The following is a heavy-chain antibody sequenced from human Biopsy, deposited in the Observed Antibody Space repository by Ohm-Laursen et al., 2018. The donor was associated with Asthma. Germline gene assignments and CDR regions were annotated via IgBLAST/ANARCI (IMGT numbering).Heavy chain of an antibody. V-gene: IGHV3-11*01. CDR2: ISSSGSTK. Sequence: SLRLSCAASGFSFSDYYMTWMRQSPGKGLEWVYSISSSGSTKYPAQSVQGRFTISRDNDQKSLFLQMNDLRADDTAIYLCARVLESSDRGPFYFFALDVWGQGTTVAVS. CDR1: GFSFSDYY. J-gene: IGHJ6*02. D-gene: IGHD6-25*01. CDR3: ARVLESSDRGPFYFFALDV.